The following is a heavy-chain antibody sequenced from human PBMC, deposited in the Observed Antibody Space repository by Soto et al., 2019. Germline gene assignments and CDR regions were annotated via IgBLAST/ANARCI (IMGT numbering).Heavy chain of an antibody. Sequence: EVQLVESGGGLVKPGGSLRLSCAGSGFGFSNAWLNWVRQAPGMGLEWVGRIKSKTDGGTTDYAAPVKGRFTISRDDSKNTLYLQMNSLKTEDTAVYYCTTDPPRYCSSTTCYLGHWGQGTLVTVSS. CDR3: TTDPPRYCSSTTCYLGH. D-gene: IGHD2-2*01. V-gene: IGHV3-15*01. CDR2: IKSKTDGGTT. CDR1: GFGFSNAW. J-gene: IGHJ4*02.